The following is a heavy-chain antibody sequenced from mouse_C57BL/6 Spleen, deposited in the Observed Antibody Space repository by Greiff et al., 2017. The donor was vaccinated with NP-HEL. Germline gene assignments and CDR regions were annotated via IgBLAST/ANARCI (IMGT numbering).Heavy chain of an antibody. J-gene: IGHJ2*01. Sequence: VQGGESGPELVKPGASVKISCKASGYAFSSSWMNWVKQRPGKGLEWIGRIYPGDGDTNYNGKFKGKATLTADKSSSTAYMQLSSLTSEDSAVYFCALLWFDYWGQGTTLTVSS. CDR3: ALLWFDY. D-gene: IGHD1-1*02. V-gene: IGHV1-82*01. CDR2: IYPGDGDT. CDR1: GYAFSSSW.